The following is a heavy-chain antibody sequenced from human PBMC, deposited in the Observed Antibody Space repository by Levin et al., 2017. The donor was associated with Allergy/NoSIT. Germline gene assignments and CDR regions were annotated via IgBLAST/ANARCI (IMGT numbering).Heavy chain of an antibody. Sequence: PGGSLRLSCAASGFTFSSSWMSWVRQAPGKGLEWVANIKQDGSEKYYVDSVKGRFTISRDNAKNSLYLQMNSLRAEDTAVYYCARATIAVADGDYWGQGTLVTVSS. J-gene: IGHJ4*02. CDR1: GFTFSSSW. V-gene: IGHV3-7*01. CDR3: ARATIAVADGDY. D-gene: IGHD6-19*01. CDR2: IKQDGSEK.